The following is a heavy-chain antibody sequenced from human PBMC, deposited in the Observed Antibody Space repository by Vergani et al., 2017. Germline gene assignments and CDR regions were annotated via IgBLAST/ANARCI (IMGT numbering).Heavy chain of an antibody. D-gene: IGHD6-6*01. CDR3: AKDLGTSSGGGWFDP. V-gene: IGHV3-9*02. CDR1: GFTSAGYA. J-gene: IGHJ5*02. Sequence: EVQLEESGGGLVLPGRSLRLSCVASGFTSAGYAMHWVRKAPGKGLEWVSGISWNSNSIGYADSVKGRFTSSRDNAKNSLYLQMNSLRAEDTALYYCAKDLGTSSGGGWFDPWGQGTLVTVSS. CDR2: ISWNSNSI.